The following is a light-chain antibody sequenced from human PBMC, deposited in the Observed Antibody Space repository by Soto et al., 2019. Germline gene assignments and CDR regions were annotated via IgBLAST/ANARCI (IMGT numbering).Light chain of an antibody. CDR2: EVS. Sequence: QSVLTQPPSASGSPGQSVTISCTGTYSDIGAYNYVSWYQQRPGEAPKLIIYEVSKRPSGVPDRIFAYKSGNTASLTVSGLQADDEADYYCSSFKGTNSVVFGTGTKLTVL. V-gene: IGLV2-8*01. CDR3: SSFKGTNSVV. CDR1: YSDIGAYNY. J-gene: IGLJ1*01.